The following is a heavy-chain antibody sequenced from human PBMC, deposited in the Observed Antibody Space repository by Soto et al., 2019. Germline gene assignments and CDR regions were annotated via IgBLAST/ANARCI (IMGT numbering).Heavy chain of an antibody. CDR2: INVGNGNA. Sequence: QVQLVQSGAEVKKPGASVKVSCKTSGYTYTEYPIHWVRQAPGQGLEWVGWINVGNGNAKYSQKLPGRVTMTTDTSTSTAYIELRSLRSDDTAVYYCAGDGALGENYYYYGMDVWGQGTTVTVSS. CDR1: GYTYTEYP. D-gene: IGHD3-16*01. J-gene: IGHJ6*02. CDR3: AGDGALGENYYYYGMDV. V-gene: IGHV1-3*01.